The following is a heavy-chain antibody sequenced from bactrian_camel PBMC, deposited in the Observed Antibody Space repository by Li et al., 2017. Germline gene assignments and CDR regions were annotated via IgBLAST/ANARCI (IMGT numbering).Heavy chain of an antibody. CDR3: ATLSCRRALSAMVRLHDQ. D-gene: IGHD3*01. CDR1: DFSRYY. V-gene: IGHV3S1*01. J-gene: IGHJ4*01. Sequence: HVQLVESGGGSVEAGESLRLSCVGSDFSRYYMAWFREAPGKGREGVARIYTGSGNTYYADSVKGRFTISQDTAKKTLYLQMNSLKPEDTAMYFCATLSCRRALSAMVRLHDQWGRGTQVTVS. CDR2: IYTGSGNT.